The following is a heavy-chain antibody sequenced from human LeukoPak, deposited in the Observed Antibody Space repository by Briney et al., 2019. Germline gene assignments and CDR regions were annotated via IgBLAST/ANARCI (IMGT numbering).Heavy chain of an antibody. D-gene: IGHD3-22*01. V-gene: IGHV1-18*01. CDR2: ISAYNGNT. CDR1: GYTFTSYG. CDR3: ARGPKYDSSAYYYYGMDV. J-gene: IGHJ6*02. Sequence: ASVKVSCKASGYTFTSYGISWVRQAPGQGLEWMGWISAYNGNTNYAQKLQGRVTMTTDTSTGTAYMELRSLRSGDTAVYYCARGPKYDSSAYYYYGMDVWAKGPRSPSP.